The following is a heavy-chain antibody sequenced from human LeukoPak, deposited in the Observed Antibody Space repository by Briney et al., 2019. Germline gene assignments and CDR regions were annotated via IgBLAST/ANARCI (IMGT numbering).Heavy chain of an antibody. V-gene: IGHV3-53*01. J-gene: IGHJ4*02. CDR2: IYSDGST. D-gene: IGHD3-10*01. CDR3: ARERRWVRGVDY. Sequence: GGSLRLSCAASGFTVSNNFMSWVRQTPEKGLEWVSVIYSDGSTYYADSVKGRFTISRDSSKNTLYLQMNSLRAEDTAVYYCARERRWVRGVDYWGQGTLVTVSS. CDR1: GFTVSNNF.